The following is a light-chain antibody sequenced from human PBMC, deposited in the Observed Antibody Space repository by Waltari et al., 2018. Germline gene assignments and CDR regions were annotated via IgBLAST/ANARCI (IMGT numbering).Light chain of an antibody. V-gene: IGKV3-11*01. CDR2: DAS. CDR1: QSVSSS. Sequence: IVLTQSPATLSLSPGERATLSCRASQSVSSSLAWYQQKPGQAPRLLIYDASNRATGIPARFSGSRSGTDFTLTINSLEPEDFAVYYCQQRSTWPLITFGQGTRLEIK. J-gene: IGKJ5*01. CDR3: QQRSTWPLIT.